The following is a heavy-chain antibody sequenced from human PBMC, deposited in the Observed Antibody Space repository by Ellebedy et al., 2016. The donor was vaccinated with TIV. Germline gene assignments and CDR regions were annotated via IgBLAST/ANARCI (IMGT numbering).Heavy chain of an antibody. CDR1: GLTFSSHA. Sequence: PGGSLRLSCAASGLTFSSHAMSWVRQAPGKGLEWVSSISGSGGNTYYADSVKGRFTIYRDNSKDPLYLQVNSLRAEDTAVYYCARDLVGVGPAFDIWGQGTMVTVSS. D-gene: IGHD1-26*01. J-gene: IGHJ3*02. CDR2: ISGSGGNT. CDR3: ARDLVGVGPAFDI. V-gene: IGHV3-23*01.